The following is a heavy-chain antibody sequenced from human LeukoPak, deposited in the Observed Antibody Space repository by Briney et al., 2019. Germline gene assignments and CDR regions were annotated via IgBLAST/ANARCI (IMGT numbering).Heavy chain of an antibody. CDR3: ARGNGGSSEFDY. CDR2: IDSRGST. Sequence: PSETLSLTCTVSGGSISSGTNFWTWIRQPAGKGLEWIGRIDSRGSTYYNPSLRSRITISLDTSKSQFSLTLSSVTAADTAMYYCARGNGGSSEFDYWGQGTLVTVSS. CDR1: GGSISSGTNF. J-gene: IGHJ4*02. V-gene: IGHV4-61*02. D-gene: IGHD4-23*01.